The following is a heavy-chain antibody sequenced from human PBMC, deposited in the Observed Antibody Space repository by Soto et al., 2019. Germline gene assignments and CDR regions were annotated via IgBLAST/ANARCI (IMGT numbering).Heavy chain of an antibody. CDR3: ARRYCASDNCPLFYYFVDL. D-gene: IGHD2-21*02. J-gene: IGHJ6*02. Sequence: VQLVQSGAEVKKTGSSVKVSCKASGGTFNKFAFSWVRQAPGQGFEWMGGIIPVFRSANYAQRFRGRITITADEYTSTVYLYLNDLRSDDTAVYYWARRYCASDNCPLFYYFVDLWGLGTPVTVSS. CDR1: GGTFNKFA. V-gene: IGHV1-69*01. CDR2: IIPVFRSA.